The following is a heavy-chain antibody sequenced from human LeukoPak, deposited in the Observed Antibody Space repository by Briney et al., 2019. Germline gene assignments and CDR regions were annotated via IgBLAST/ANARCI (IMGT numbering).Heavy chain of an antibody. J-gene: IGHJ4*02. Sequence: GGSLRLSCAASGFTLSRHDMHWVRQAAGKGLEWVSGFIPAGDRYYAESVTGRFTISRDNAKRSLYLEMNSLRVGDTAVYYCAKSEYSYGPTFDYWGQGTLVTVSS. D-gene: IGHD5-18*01. CDR1: GFTLSRHD. V-gene: IGHV3-13*04. CDR3: AKSEYSYGPTFDY. CDR2: FIPAGDR.